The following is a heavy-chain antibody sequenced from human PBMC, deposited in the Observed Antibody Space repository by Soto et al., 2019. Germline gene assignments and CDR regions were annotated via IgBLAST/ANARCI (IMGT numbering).Heavy chain of an antibody. J-gene: IGHJ6*02. Sequence: SDNLSLTCTVYGGAVSSCTYYWSWIRQPPGKGLEWIGYIYYSGSSKYNPSLKSRVTISVDKYKNQFSLKLRSVSDADTAVYYCARVSSSSVYYYGMEVWGQGTTVTVSS. V-gene: IGHV4-61*01. D-gene: IGHD6-6*01. CDR2: IYYSGSS. CDR3: ARVSSSSVYYYGMEV. CDR1: GGAVSSCTYY.